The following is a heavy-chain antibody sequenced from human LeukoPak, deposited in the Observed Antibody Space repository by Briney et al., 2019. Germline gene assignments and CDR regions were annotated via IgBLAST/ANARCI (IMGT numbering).Heavy chain of an antibody. V-gene: IGHV3-30*04. J-gene: IGHJ4*02. CDR2: ISYDGSNK. D-gene: IGHD5-12*01. Sequence: GRSLRLSCAASGFTFSSYAMHWVRQAPGKGLEWVAVISYDGSNKYYADSVKGRFTISRDNSKNTLYLQMNSLRAEDTAVYYCARFLIVATTNGYWGQGTLVTVSS. CDR1: GFTFSSYA. CDR3: ARFLIVATTNGY.